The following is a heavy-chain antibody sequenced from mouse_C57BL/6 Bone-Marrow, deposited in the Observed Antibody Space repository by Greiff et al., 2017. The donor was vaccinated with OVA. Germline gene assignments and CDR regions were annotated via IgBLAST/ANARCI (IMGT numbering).Heavy chain of an antibody. Sequence: EVQLQQSGAELVRPGASVKLSCTASGFNIKDDYMHWVKQRPEQGLEWIGWIDPENGDTEYASKFQGKATITADTSSNTAYLQLSRLTSEDTAVYYCTTGIYYYGSGYYAMDYWGQGTSVTVSS. CDR1: GFNIKDDY. V-gene: IGHV14-4*01. J-gene: IGHJ4*01. CDR3: TTGIYYYGSGYYAMDY. CDR2: IDPENGDT. D-gene: IGHD1-1*01.